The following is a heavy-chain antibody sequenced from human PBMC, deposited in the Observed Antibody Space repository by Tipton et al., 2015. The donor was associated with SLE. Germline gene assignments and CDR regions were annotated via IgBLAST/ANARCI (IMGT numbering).Heavy chain of an antibody. CDR3: ARERAVAPYYYYGMDV. CDR1: GYTFTGYY. J-gene: IGHJ6*02. CDR2: INPNSGGT. D-gene: IGHD6-19*01. V-gene: IGHV1-2*06. Sequence: QSGPEVKKPGASVKVSCKASGYTFTGYYMHWVRQAPGQGLEWMGRINPNSGGTNYAQKFQGRVTMTRDTSISTAYMELSRLRSDDTAVYYCARERAVAPYYYYGMDVWGQGTTVTVSS.